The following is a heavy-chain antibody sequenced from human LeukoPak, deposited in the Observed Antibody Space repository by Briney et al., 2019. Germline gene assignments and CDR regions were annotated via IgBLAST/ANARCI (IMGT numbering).Heavy chain of an antibody. CDR1: GGSISSGGYY. V-gene: IGHV4-30-2*01. Sequence: PSQTLSLTCTVSGGSISSGGYYWSWIRQPPGKGLEWIGYIYHSGSTYYNPSLKSRVTISVDRSKNQFSLKLSSVTAADTAVYYCATGPYSSGYYPLDWGQGTLVTVSS. CDR3: ATGPYSSGYYPLD. D-gene: IGHD3-22*01. J-gene: IGHJ4*02. CDR2: IYHSGST.